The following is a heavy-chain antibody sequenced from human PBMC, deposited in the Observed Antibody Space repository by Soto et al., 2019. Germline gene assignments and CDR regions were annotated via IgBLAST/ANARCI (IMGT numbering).Heavy chain of an antibody. CDR1: GGSFSGYY. V-gene: IGHV4-34*01. CDR2: INHSGST. D-gene: IGHD6-13*01. CDR3: ESRMYRSSWYDWFDP. Sequence: PETLSLTCSVYGGSFSGYYWSWIRHPPVNGLEWIGEINHSGSTNYNPSLKSRVTISVDTSKNQFSLKLSSVTAADTAVYYCESRMYRSSWYDWFDPWGQGTMVT. J-gene: IGHJ5*02.